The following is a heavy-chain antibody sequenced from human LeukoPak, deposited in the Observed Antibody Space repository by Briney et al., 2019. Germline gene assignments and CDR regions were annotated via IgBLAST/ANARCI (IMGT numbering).Heavy chain of an antibody. Sequence: PSQTLSLTCTVSGGSISSGSYYWSWIRQPAGKGLEWIGRIYTSGSTNYNPSLKSRVTISVDTSKNQFSLKLSSVTAAGTAVYYCARDRRCSGGSCYSRGRNYYYYYMDVWGKGTTVTVSS. J-gene: IGHJ6*03. D-gene: IGHD2-15*01. CDR2: IYTSGST. V-gene: IGHV4-61*02. CDR1: GGSISSGSYY. CDR3: ARDRRCSGGSCYSRGRNYYYYYMDV.